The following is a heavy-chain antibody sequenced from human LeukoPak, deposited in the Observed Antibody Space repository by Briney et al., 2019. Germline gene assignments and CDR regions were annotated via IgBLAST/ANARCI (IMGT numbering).Heavy chain of an antibody. CDR3: TRVGYIDEGIDY. CDR2: INSDGSST. CDR1: GFTFSSYG. J-gene: IGHJ4*02. D-gene: IGHD5-24*01. Sequence: QTGGSLRLSCAASGFTFSSYGMHWVRQAPGKGLVWVSRINSDGSSTSYADSVKGRFTISRDNAKNSLYLQMNSLRAEDTAIYYCTRVGYIDEGIDYWGQGTLVTVSS. V-gene: IGHV3-74*01.